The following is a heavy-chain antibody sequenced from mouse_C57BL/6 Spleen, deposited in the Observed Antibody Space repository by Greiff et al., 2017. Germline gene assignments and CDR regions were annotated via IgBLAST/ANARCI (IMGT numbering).Heavy chain of an antibody. J-gene: IGHJ2*01. Sequence: QVQLQQPGAELVRPGSSVKLSCKASGYTFTSYWMHWVKQRPIQGLEWIGNIDPSDSETHYNQKFKDKATLTVDKSSSTAYMQLSSLTSEASAVYYCARWGPYYFDYWGQGTTLTVSS. V-gene: IGHV1-52*01. CDR1: GYTFTSYW. CDR3: ARWGPYYFDY. CDR2: IDPSDSET.